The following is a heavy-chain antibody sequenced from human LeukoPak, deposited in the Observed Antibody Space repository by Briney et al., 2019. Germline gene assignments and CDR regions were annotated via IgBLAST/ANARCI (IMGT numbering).Heavy chain of an antibody. CDR2: IYYSGST. J-gene: IGHJ6*02. D-gene: IGHD6-13*01. CDR1: GGSISSSSYY. CDR3: PSLGYSSSWYQQDV. Sequence: SETLSLTCTVSGGSISSSSYYWGWIRQPPGKGLEWIGSIYYSGSTYYNPSLKSRVTISVDTSKNQFSLKLSSVTAADTAVYYCPSLGYSSSWYQQDVWGQGTTVNGSS. V-gene: IGHV4-39*01.